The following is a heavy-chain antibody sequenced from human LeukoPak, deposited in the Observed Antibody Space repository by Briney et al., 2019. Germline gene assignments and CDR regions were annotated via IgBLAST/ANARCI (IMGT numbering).Heavy chain of an antibody. CDR1: GGSISSYY. D-gene: IGHD6-13*01. V-gene: IGHV4-59*01. CDR3: ARGVYIAAAQYAY. CDR2: IYYSGST. Sequence: SETLSLTCTVSGGSISSYYWSWIRQPPGKGLEWIGYIYYSGSTNYNPSLKSRVTISVDTSKNQFSLKPSSVTAADTAVYYCARGVYIAAAQYAYWGQGTLVTVSS. J-gene: IGHJ4*02.